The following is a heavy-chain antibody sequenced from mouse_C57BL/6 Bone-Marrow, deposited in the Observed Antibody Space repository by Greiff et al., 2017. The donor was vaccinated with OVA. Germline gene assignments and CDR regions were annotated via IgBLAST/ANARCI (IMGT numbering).Heavy chain of an antibody. CDR2: INPSTGGT. V-gene: IGHV1-42*01. D-gene: IGHD2-3*01. CDR1: GYSFTGYY. Sequence: VQLQQSGPELVKPGASVKISCKASGYSFTGYYMNWVKQSPEKSLEWIGEINPSTGGTTYNQKFKAKATLTVDKSSSTAYMQLKSLTSEDSAVYYCARPHDGYPYYFDYWGQGTTLTVSS. J-gene: IGHJ2*01. CDR3: ARPHDGYPYYFDY.